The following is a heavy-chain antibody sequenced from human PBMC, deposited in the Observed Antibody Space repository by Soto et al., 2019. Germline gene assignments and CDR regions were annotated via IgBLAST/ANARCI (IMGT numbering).Heavy chain of an antibody. CDR2: ISYDGSNK. D-gene: IGHD3-10*01. V-gene: IGHV3-30-3*01. Sequence: QVQLVESGGGVVQPGRSLRLSCAASGFTFSSYAMHWVRQAPGKGLEWVAVISYDGSNKYYADSVKGRFTISRDNSKNTLYLPMNSLRAEDTALYYCEDITMVRGGGDAFDIWGQGTMVTVSS. CDR3: EDITMVRGGGDAFDI. CDR1: GFTFSSYA. J-gene: IGHJ3*02.